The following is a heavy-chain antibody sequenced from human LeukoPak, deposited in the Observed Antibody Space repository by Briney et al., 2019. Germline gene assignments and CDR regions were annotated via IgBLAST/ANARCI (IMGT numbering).Heavy chain of an antibody. Sequence: ASVKVSCKASGYTFTGYYMHWVRQAPGQGLEWMGWINPNSGGTNYAQKFQGRVTMTRDTSISTAYMELSRLRSDDTAVYYCAREYSGYDDNWFDPWGQGTLVTVSS. CDR1: GYTFTGYY. J-gene: IGHJ5*02. CDR3: AREYSGYDDNWFDP. V-gene: IGHV1-2*02. D-gene: IGHD5-12*01. CDR2: INPNSGGT.